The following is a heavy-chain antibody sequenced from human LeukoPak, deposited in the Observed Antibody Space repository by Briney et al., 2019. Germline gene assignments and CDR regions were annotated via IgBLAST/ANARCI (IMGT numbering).Heavy chain of an antibody. CDR1: GYTLTELS. V-gene: IGHV1-24*01. J-gene: IGHJ4*02. CDR2: FDPEDGET. CDR3: ATNRLGRWELLVYFDY. Sequence: ASVKVSCKVSGYTLTELSMHWVRQAPGKGLEWMGGFDPEDGETIYAQKFQGRVTMTEDTSTDTAYMELSSLRSEDTAVYYCATNRLGRWELLVYFDYWGQGTLVTVSS. D-gene: IGHD1-26*01.